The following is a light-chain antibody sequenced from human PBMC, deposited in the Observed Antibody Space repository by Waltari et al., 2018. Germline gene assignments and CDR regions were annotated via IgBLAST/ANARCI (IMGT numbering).Light chain of an antibody. CDR2: RNN. CDR3: ASWDDSHYV. CDR1: HSNLGSNY. V-gene: IGLV1-47*01. Sequence: QSVLTQPPSASATPGQRVSISCSGSHSNLGSNYLYWSQQLPGTAPKPLIYRNNQRPSRVPDRFSASKYGTSASLAISELRSEDEGIYYCASWDDSHYVFGPGTTVSVL. J-gene: IGLJ1*01.